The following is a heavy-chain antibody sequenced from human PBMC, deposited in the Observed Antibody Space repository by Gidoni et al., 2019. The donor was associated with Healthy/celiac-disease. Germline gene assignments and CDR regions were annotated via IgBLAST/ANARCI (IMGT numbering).Heavy chain of an antibody. V-gene: IGHV2-26*01. CDR3: ARGSLGVWGSYRYGGYFDY. J-gene: IGHJ4*02. CDR1: GFSLSNARMV. D-gene: IGHD3-16*02. Sequence: QVTLKESGPVLVKPTETLTLTCTVSGFSLSNARMVVSWIRQPPGKALEWLAHIFSNDEKSYSTSLKSRLTISKDTSKSQVVITMTNMDPVDTATYYCARGSLGVWGSYRYGGYFDYWGQGTLVTVSS. CDR2: IFSNDEK.